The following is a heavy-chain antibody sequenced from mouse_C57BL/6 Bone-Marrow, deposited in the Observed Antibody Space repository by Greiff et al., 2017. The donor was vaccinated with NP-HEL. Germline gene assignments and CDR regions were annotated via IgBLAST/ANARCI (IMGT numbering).Heavy chain of an antibody. D-gene: IGHD6-2*01. J-gene: IGHJ2*01. CDR1: GFNIKDYY. Sequence: EVMLVESGAELVKPGASVKLSCTASGFNIKDYYMHWLKQRTEQGLEWIGSIDPEAGATKYAPKFQGKATITADTSSNTAYLQRSSLTSEDTSVYYCARSVSDYWGQGTTLTVSS. V-gene: IGHV14-2*01. CDR2: IDPEAGAT. CDR3: ARSVSDY.